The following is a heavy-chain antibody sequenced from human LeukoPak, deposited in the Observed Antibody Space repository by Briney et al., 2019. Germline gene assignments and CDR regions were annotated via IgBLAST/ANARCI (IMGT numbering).Heavy chain of an antibody. Sequence: ASVKVSCKASGGTFSSYAISWVRQAPGQGLEWMGRIIPILGIANYAQKFQGRVTITADKSTNTAYMELSSLKSEDTAVYYCADGGNSGFDAFDIWGQGTMVTVSS. CDR2: IIPILGIA. CDR3: ADGGNSGFDAFDI. V-gene: IGHV1-69*04. CDR1: GGTFSSYA. J-gene: IGHJ3*02. D-gene: IGHD4-23*01.